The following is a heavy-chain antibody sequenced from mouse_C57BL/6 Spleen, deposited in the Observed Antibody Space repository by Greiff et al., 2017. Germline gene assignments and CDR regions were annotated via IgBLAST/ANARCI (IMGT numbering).Heavy chain of an antibody. CDR3: ASYSKEFAY. CDR2: ISSGSSTI. Sequence: EVLLVESGGGLVKPGGSLKLSCAASGFTFSDYGMHWVRQAPEKGLEWVAYISSGSSTIYYADTVKGRFTISRDNAKNTLFLQMTSLGSEDTAMXYCASYSKEFAYWGQGTLVTVSA. CDR1: GFTFSDYG. J-gene: IGHJ3*01. D-gene: IGHD2-5*01. V-gene: IGHV5-17*01.